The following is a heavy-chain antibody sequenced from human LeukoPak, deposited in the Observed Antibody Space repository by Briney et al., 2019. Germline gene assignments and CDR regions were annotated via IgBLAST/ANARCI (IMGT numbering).Heavy chain of an antibody. V-gene: IGHV3-11*03. J-gene: IGHJ4*02. CDR2: ISSSSTYT. D-gene: IGHD4-17*01. CDR3: ATTRYGDHGHNFDY. Sequence: KPGGSLRLSCAASGFTFSDYYMSWIRQAPGKGLEWVSYISSSSTYTNYADSVKGRLTISRDNAKNSLYLQMTSLRVEDTAVYYCATTRYGDHGHNFDYWGQGTLVTVSS. CDR1: GFTFSDYY.